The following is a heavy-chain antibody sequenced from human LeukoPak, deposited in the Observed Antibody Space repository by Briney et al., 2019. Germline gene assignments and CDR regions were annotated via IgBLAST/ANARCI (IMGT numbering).Heavy chain of an antibody. CDR3: ARRGDYVDY. CDR2: IYTTGST. Sequence: SETLSLTCTVSADSISGYYWSWIRQTAGKGLEWIGRIYTTGSTNYNPSLNSRLTMSVDTSKNQLSLKLTSVTAADTAVYYCARRGDYVDYWGQGTLVTVSS. V-gene: IGHV4-4*07. J-gene: IGHJ4*02. CDR1: ADSISGYY.